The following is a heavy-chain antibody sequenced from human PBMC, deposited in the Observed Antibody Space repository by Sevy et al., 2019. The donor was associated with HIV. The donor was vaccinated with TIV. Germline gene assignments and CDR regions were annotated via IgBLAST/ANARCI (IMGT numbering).Heavy chain of an antibody. J-gene: IGHJ4*02. CDR3: ARKGDGYNQYYFDY. CDR2: IYYNGRT. CDR1: GGSISSSRYH. Sequence: SETLSLTCTVSGGSISSSRYHWGWIRQSPGKGLEWIGSIYYNGRTFYNPSLKSRVTISLDTSKNQFSLKLSSVTAADSAVYYCARKGDGYNQYYFDYWGQGTLVTVSS. V-gene: IGHV4-39*01. D-gene: IGHD5-12*01.